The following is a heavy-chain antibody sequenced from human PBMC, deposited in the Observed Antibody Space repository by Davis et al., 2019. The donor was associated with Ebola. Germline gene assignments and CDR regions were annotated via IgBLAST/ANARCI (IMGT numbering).Heavy chain of an antibody. CDR1: GYGFADYW. D-gene: IGHD3-22*01. CDR3: AKQESLYGSSDY. Sequence: GESPKISCKGSGYGFADYWIAWVRQTPGKGLEWMGIIYPGDSDTRYSPSFEGQVTISVDRSISTAYLQWSSLKASDTAMYYCAKQESLYGSSDYWGQGTLVTVSS. CDR2: IYPGDSDT. V-gene: IGHV5-51*01. J-gene: IGHJ4*02.